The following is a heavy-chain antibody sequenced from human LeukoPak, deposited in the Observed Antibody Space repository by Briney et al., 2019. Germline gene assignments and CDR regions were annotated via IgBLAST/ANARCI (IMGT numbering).Heavy chain of an antibody. J-gene: IGHJ5*02. CDR1: GGTFSSYA. D-gene: IGHD1-26*01. V-gene: IGHV1-69*01. CDR3: ARVGSALPIVGATWFDP. CDR2: IIPIFGTA. Sequence: ASVKVSCKASGGTFSSYAISWVRQAPGQGLEWLGGIIPIFGTANYAQKFQGRVTITADESTSTAYMDLSSLRSEDTAVYYCARVGSALPIVGATWFDPWGQGTLVTVSS.